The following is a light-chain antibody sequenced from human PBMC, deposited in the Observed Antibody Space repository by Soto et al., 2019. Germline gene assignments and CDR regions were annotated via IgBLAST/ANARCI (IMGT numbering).Light chain of an antibody. Sequence: QSALTQPPTASGSPGQSVAISCTGTASDIGGYTFVSWYQQHPGKAPKLLIYDVNKRPSGVPDRFSGPKSGNTASLTVSGLQAEDEADYYCSAHGGTNPYVFGTGTKLTVL. J-gene: IGLJ1*01. CDR2: DVN. V-gene: IGLV2-8*01. CDR1: ASDIGGYTF. CDR3: SAHGGTNPYV.